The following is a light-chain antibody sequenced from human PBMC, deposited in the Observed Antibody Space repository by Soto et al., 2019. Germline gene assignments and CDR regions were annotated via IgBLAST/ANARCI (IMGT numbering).Light chain of an antibody. CDR3: LQYATSPRT. CDR2: GAS. Sequence: EIVLTQSPGTLSLSPGERPTLSCRASQSVTSNFLAWYQQKPGQAPRLLISGASTRATDIPDRFSGSGSRTDFTLAISKVEPEDFAVYYCLQYATSPRTFGQGTKVEIK. V-gene: IGKV3-20*01. CDR1: QSVTSNF. J-gene: IGKJ1*01.